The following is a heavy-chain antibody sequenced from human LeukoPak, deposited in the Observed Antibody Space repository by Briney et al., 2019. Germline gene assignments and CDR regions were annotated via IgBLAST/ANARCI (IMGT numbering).Heavy chain of an antibody. J-gene: IGHJ5*02. V-gene: IGHV4-59*01. CDR2: IYYSGST. Sequence: SETLSLTCTVSGGSISGYYWSWIRQPPGKGLEWIGYIYYSGSTNYNPSLKSRVTISVDTSKNQFSLKLSSVTAADTAVYYCAREVYYGSGGSFDPWGQGTLVTVSS. CDR3: AREVYYGSGGSFDP. D-gene: IGHD3-10*01. CDR1: GGSISGYY.